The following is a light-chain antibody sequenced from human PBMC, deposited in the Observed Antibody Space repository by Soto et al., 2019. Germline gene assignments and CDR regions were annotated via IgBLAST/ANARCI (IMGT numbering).Light chain of an antibody. CDR2: DDS. V-gene: IGLV3-21*02. CDR3: QVWDSSSDLVV. J-gene: IGLJ2*01. Sequence: SYELTQPPSVSVAPGQTARITCGGNNIGSKSVHWYQQKPRQAPVLVVYDDSDRPSGTPERFSGSNSGNTATLTISRVEAGDEADYYCQVWDSSSDLVVFGGGTKVTVL. CDR1: NIGSKS.